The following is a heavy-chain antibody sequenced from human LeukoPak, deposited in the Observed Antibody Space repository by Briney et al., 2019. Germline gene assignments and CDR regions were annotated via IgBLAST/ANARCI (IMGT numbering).Heavy chain of an antibody. CDR1: GFTFSSYW. J-gene: IGHJ3*02. Sequence: GGSLRLSCAASGFTFSSYWMSWVRQAPGKGLEWVANIKQDGSEKYYVDSVKGRFTISRDNSKNTLYLQMNSLRAEDTAVYYCAKSRDAFDIWGQGTMVTVSS. CDR2: IKQDGSEK. CDR3: AKSRDAFDI. V-gene: IGHV3-7*01.